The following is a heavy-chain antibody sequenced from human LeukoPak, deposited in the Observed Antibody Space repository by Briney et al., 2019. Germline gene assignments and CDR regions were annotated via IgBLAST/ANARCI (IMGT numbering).Heavy chain of an antibody. V-gene: IGHV3-30*04. CDR1: GFTFSSYA. J-gene: IGHJ6*02. D-gene: IGHD3-22*01. CDR2: ISYDGSNK. CDR3: ARDASSGIGGYYYGMDV. Sequence: SGGSLRLSCVASGFTFSSYAMQWVRQAPGKGLEWVAVISYDGSNKYYADSVKGRFTISRDNSKNTLYLQMNSLRAEDTAVYYCARDASSGIGGYYYGMDVWGQGTTVTVSS.